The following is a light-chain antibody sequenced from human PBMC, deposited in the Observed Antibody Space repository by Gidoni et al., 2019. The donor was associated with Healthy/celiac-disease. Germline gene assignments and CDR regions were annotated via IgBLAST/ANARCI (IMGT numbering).Light chain of an antibody. V-gene: IGKV1-39*01. CDR3: QQSYSTPQT. Sequence: DIQLTQSPSSLSASVGDRVTITCRARQSISSYLNWYQQKPGKAPKLLIYAASSLQSGVPSRFSGSGSGTDFTLTISSLQHEDFATYYCQQSYSTPQTFGQGTKVEIK. J-gene: IGKJ1*01. CDR2: AAS. CDR1: QSISSY.